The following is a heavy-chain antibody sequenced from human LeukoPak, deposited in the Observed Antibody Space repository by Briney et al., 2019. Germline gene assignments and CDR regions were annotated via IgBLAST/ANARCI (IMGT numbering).Heavy chain of an antibody. V-gene: IGHV1-46*01. J-gene: IGHJ3*02. CDR3: ARYGYSAVWQGGWHAFDI. Sequence: ASVKVSCKASGYTFTSYYMHWVRQAPGQGLEWMGIINPTTGDTTYAQKFQGRLTMTRDMSTSTVYMELSSLTSEDTAVFYCARYGYSAVWQGGWHAFDIWGQGTVVTVSS. D-gene: IGHD6-13*01. CDR2: INPTTGDT. CDR1: GYTFTSYY.